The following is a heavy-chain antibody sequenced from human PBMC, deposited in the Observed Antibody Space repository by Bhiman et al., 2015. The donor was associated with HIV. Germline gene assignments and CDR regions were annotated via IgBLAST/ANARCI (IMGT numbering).Heavy chain of an antibody. CDR1: GFSFDDYA. CDR3: AKSGLFVLVVYAPDVLDI. Sequence: VQLVESGGGLVQPGRSLRLSCAASGFSFDDYAMHWVRQAPGKGLEWVAVISYDGSNKYYADSVKGRFTISRDNSKNMVYLQMNSLRAEDTAVYYCAKSGLFVLVVYAPDVLDIWGQGTMVTVSS. V-gene: IGHV3-30*18. CDR2: ISYDGSNK. J-gene: IGHJ3*02. D-gene: IGHD2-8*02.